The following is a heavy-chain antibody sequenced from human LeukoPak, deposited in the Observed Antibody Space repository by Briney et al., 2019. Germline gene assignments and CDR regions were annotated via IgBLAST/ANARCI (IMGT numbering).Heavy chain of an antibody. J-gene: IGHJ4*02. CDR3: ARDSVVVVVAATPEYYFDY. CDR2: INPSGGST. Sequence: ASVKVSRKASGYTFTSYYMHWVRQAPGQGLEWMGIINPSGGSTSYAQKFQGRVTMTRDTSTSAVYMELSSLRSEDTAVYYCARDSVVVVVAATPEYYFDYWGQGTLVTVSS. D-gene: IGHD2-15*01. V-gene: IGHV1-46*01. CDR1: GYTFTSYY.